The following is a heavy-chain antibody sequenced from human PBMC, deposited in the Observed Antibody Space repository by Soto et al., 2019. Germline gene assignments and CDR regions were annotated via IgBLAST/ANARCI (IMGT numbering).Heavy chain of an antibody. J-gene: IGHJ1*01. V-gene: IGHV1-3*01. CDR3: ASPYSSGWNVYFQH. D-gene: IGHD6-19*01. Sequence: QVQLVQSGAEVKKPGASVKVSCKASGYTFTSYAMHWVRQAPGQRLEWMGWINAGNGNTKYSQKFQGRVTITRDTSASTAYMELSSLRSEDTAVYYCASPYSSGWNVYFQHWGQGTLVTVSS. CDR1: GYTFTSYA. CDR2: INAGNGNT.